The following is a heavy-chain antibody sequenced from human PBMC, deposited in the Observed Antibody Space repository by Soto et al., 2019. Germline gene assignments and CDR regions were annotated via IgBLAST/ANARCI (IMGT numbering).Heavy chain of an antibody. Sequence: SETLSLTCAVYGGSFSGYYWSWIRQPPGKGLEWIGEINHSGSTNYNPSLKSRVTISVDTSKNQFSLKLSSVTAADTAVYYCARGRGYFDQSRRGYYYYYGMDVWGQGTTVTVSS. J-gene: IGHJ6*02. D-gene: IGHD3-9*01. CDR1: GGSFSGYY. V-gene: IGHV4-34*01. CDR2: INHSGST. CDR3: ARGRGYFDQSRRGYYYYYGMDV.